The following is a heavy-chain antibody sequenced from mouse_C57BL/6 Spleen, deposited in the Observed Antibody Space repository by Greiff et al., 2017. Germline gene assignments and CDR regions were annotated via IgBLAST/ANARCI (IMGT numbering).Heavy chain of an antibody. CDR3: ATITTEDYAMDY. V-gene: IGHV2-5*01. Sequence: QLQQSGPGLVQPSQSLSITCTVPGFSLTSYGVHWVRQSPGKGLEWLGVIWRGGSTDYNAAFMSRLSITKDNSQSQVFFKMNSLQADDTAIYYCATITTEDYAMDYWGQGTSVTVSS. D-gene: IGHD1-1*01. CDR2: IWRGGST. CDR1: GFSLTSYG. J-gene: IGHJ4*01.